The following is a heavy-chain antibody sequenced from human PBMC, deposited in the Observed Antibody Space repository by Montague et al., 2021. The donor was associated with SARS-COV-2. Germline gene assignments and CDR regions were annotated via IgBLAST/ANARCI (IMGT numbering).Heavy chain of an antibody. CDR3: ARQGGSNYGWFDP. CDR1: GASVNSRY. J-gene: IGHJ5*02. Sequence: SETLSLTCTVSGASVNSRYWSWIRQPPGKGLEWIGYYYSGSTKYNPSLKSRVTISVDTSKNQFSVKVISVTAADTAVYYCARQGGSNYGWFDPWGQGTLVTVSS. D-gene: IGHD1-26*01. V-gene: IGHV4-59*08. CDR2: YYSGST.